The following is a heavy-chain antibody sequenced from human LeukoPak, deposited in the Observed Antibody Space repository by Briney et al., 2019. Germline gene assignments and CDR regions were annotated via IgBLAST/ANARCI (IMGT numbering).Heavy chain of an antibody. CDR3: ARDLYSSSWYGIDY. Sequence: GRSLRLSCAASGFTFSSYGMHWVRQAPGKGLEWVAVIWYGGSNKYYADSVKGRFTISRDNAKNSPYLQMNSLRAEDTAVYYCARDLYSSSWYGIDYWGQGTLVTVSS. V-gene: IGHV3-33*08. D-gene: IGHD6-13*01. CDR2: IWYGGSNK. CDR1: GFTFSSYG. J-gene: IGHJ4*02.